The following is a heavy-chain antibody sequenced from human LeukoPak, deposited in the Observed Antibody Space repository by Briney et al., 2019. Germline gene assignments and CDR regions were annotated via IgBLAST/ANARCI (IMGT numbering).Heavy chain of an antibody. V-gene: IGHV3-23*01. J-gene: IGHJ4*02. CDR3: AKEAYMLAAAGTRGEVY. CDR2: ISGSGGST. Sequence: PGGSLRLSCAASGFTFSSYAMSWVRQAPGKGLEWVSAISGSGGSTYYADSVKGRFTISRDNSKNTLYLQMNSLRAEDTAVYYCAKEAYMLAAAGTRGEVYWGQGTLVTVSS. D-gene: IGHD6-13*01. CDR1: GFTFSSYA.